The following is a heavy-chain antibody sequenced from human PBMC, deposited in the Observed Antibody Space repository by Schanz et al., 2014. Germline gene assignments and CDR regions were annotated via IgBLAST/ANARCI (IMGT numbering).Heavy chain of an antibody. V-gene: IGHV3-66*01. Sequence: VQLVESGGGLVQPGGSLRLSCAASGFSVGNKYMNWVRQAPGKGLEWVSFIYIGGNTYYADSVKGRFTISRDNSENTLYLQMNSLRAEYTAVYYCANNWNLDYWRQGTLVAVSS. CDR2: IYIGGNT. CDR1: GFSVGNKY. J-gene: IGHJ4*02. D-gene: IGHD1-20*01. CDR3: ANNWNLDY.